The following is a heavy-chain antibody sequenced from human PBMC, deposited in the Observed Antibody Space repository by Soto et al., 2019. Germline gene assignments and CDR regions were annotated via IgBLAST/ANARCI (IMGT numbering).Heavy chain of an antibody. CDR3: ARESGSGDTAMVVSGEFDY. Sequence: QVQLQESGPGLVKPSETLSLTCTVSGGSISSYYWSWIRQPPGKGLEWIGYIYYSGSTNYNPSLRSRVTISVDTSKNQFSLKLSSVTAADTAVYYCARESGSGDTAMVVSGEFDYWGQGTLVTVSS. D-gene: IGHD5-18*01. CDR1: GGSISSYY. V-gene: IGHV4-59*01. J-gene: IGHJ4*02. CDR2: IYYSGST.